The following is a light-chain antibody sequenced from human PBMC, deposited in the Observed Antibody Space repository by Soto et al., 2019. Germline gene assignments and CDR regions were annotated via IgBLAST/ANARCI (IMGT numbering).Light chain of an antibody. CDR1: QNISPF. V-gene: IGKV1-39*01. Sequence: DIQMTQSPSSLSASVGDRVTITCRASQNISPFLNWYQQKPGKAPKLLIYAASTLQRGFPSRFAGRGSGTEFTLTISSLQPEDFATYYCQQSYSTTVTFGQGTKVDI. CDR3: QQSYSTTVT. J-gene: IGKJ2*01. CDR2: AAS.